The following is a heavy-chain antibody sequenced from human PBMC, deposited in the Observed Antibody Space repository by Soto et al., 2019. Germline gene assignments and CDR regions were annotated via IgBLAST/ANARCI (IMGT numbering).Heavy chain of an antibody. CDR2: ISRDGGTK. CDR3: TGGVASGY. CDR1: GFTVSTYG. Sequence: QVQLVESGGGVVQPGRSLRLSCAVSGFTVSTYGMHWVRQAPGKGREWVAVISRDGGTKYYADSVKGRFTITRDNSRNTMFLEMNSLRGDDRAVYYCTGGVASGYWGQGTLVTVSS. V-gene: IGHV3-30*03. J-gene: IGHJ4*02. D-gene: IGHD2-8*02.